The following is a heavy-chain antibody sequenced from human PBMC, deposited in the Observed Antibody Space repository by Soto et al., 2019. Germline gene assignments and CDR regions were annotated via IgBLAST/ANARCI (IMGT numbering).Heavy chain of an antibody. J-gene: IGHJ4*02. D-gene: IGHD6-19*01. CDR1: GFTFSSYA. CDR3: ASRSSGWYFDY. Sequence: EVQLLESGGGLVQPGGSLRLSCAASGFTFSSYAMTWVRQAPGKGLEWFSVISGSGGSTYYADSVKGRFTISRDNSKNTLYLQMNSLRAEDTAVYYCASRSSGWYFDYWGQGTLVTVSS. V-gene: IGHV3-23*01. CDR2: ISGSGGST.